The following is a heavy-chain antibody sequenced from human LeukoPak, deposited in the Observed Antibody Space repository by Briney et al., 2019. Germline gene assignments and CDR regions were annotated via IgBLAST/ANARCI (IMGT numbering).Heavy chain of an antibody. CDR3: ARAVCPTIKFCDSSYFMDV. CDR1: GFSIDDLG. D-gene: IGHD6-6*01. CDR2: INWKGAST. Sequence: GGPLRLSGASSGFSIDDLGMTWVRQVPGKGLEWVGGINWKGASTGDADSVRGRFTISTDNAKHSLYLQINSLRADDTALYYRARAVCPTIKFCDSSYFMDVWGKGTTVNVS. J-gene: IGHJ6*03. V-gene: IGHV3-20*04.